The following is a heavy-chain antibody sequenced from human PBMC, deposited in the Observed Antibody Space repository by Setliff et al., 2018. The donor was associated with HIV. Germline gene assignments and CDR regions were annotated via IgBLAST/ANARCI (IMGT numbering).Heavy chain of an antibody. CDR1: GHTFTDYS. CDR2: ISTYSDET. V-gene: IGHV1-18*04. J-gene: IGHJ4*02. CDR3: ARDPPSSGWYRADY. Sequence: ASVKVSCKVSGHTFTDYSIHWVQQAPGKGLEWMGWISTYSDETSYAQKLQGRVTMTTDTSTSTAYMELRRLTFDDTAVYYCARDPPSSGWYRADYWGQGTLVTVSS. D-gene: IGHD6-19*01.